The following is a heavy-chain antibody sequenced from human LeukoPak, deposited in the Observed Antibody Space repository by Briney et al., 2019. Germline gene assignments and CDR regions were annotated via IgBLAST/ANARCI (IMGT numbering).Heavy chain of an antibody. V-gene: IGHV3-30*02. CDR2: IRYDGSNS. J-gene: IGHJ4*02. CDR3: AKDQWIEQMLGSHCDY. Sequence: GGSLRLSCVGSRFTFSSYGMHWVRQAPGEGLEWVAFIRYDGSNSYYIDSVKGRFTISRDNSKNTLYLQMNSLRAEDTAVYYCAKDQWIEQMLGSHCDYWGQGTLVTVS. CDR1: RFTFSSYG. D-gene: IGHD5-12*01.